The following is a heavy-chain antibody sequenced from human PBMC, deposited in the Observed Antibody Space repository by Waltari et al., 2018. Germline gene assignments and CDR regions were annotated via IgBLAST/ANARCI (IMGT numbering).Heavy chain of an antibody. CDR1: GYSISSGSY. CDR3: ARVISSSWLDY. V-gene: IGHV4-38-2*01. CDR2: IYHSGST. J-gene: IGHJ4*02. Sequence: QVQLQESGPGLVTPSETLSLPCAVSGYSISSGSYWGGIRQPPGKGLEWIGSIYHSGSTYYNPSLKSRVTISVDTSKNQFSLKLSSVTAADTAVYYCARVISSSWLDYWGQGTLVTVSS. D-gene: IGHD6-13*01.